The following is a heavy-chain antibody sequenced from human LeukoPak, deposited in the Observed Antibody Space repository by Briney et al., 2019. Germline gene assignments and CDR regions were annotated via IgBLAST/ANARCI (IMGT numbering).Heavy chain of an antibody. J-gene: IGHJ3*02. D-gene: IGHD3-22*01. CDR1: GFTFSSYS. Sequence: GGSLRLSCAASGFTFSSYSMNWVRQAPGKGLEWVANIKQDGSEKYYVDSVKGRFTISRDNAKNSLYLQMNSLRAEDTAVYYCARLPDSSGYYSDIWGQGTMVTVSS. V-gene: IGHV3-7*01. CDR2: IKQDGSEK. CDR3: ARLPDSSGYYSDI.